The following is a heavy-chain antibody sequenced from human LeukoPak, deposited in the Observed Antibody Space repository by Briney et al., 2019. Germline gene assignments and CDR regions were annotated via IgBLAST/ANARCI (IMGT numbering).Heavy chain of an antibody. V-gene: IGHV3-74*01. Sequence: GGSLRLSCAASGNYWMHWVRQAPGKGLVWVSHINSDGSWTSYADSVKGRFTISKDNAKNTVYLQMNNLRAEDTAVYYCVSFCEAYWGRGTLVTVSS. CDR1: GNYW. D-gene: IGHD2/OR15-2a*01. J-gene: IGHJ4*02. CDR3: VSFCEAY. CDR2: INSDGSWT.